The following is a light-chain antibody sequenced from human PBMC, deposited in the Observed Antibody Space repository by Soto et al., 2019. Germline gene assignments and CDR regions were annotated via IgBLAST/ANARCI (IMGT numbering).Light chain of an antibody. CDR1: KLGDTY. CDR3: QAWDSSTEDVV. Sequence: SYELTQPPSVSVSPGQTASITCFGAKLGDTYTSWYQHRPGQSPVLVIYQDTKRPSGIPERFSGSNSGNTATLTISGTQAMDEADYYCQAWDSSTEDVVFGGGTEVTVL. J-gene: IGLJ2*01. V-gene: IGLV3-1*01. CDR2: QDT.